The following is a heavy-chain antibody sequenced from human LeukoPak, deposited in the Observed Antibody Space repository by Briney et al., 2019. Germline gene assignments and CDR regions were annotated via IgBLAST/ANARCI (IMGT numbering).Heavy chain of an antibody. CDR2: ISYDGSNK. J-gene: IGHJ4*02. D-gene: IGHD5-24*01. CDR1: GFTFSSYG. CDR3: ARDLRDGYNFEFGY. Sequence: GGSLRLSCAASGFTFSSYGMHWVRQAPGKGLEWVAVISYDGSNKYYADSVKGRFTMSRDNSKNTLYLQMNSLRAEDTAVYYCARDLRDGYNFEFGYWGQGTLVTVSS. V-gene: IGHV3-30*19.